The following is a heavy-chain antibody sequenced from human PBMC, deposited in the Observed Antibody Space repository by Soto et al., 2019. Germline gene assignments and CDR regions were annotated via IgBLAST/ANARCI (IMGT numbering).Heavy chain of an antibody. V-gene: IGHV3-30*18. CDR3: AKDLGLKYCISTSCSTKRIAAAGVYYYYGMDV. Sequence: PGGSLRLSCAASGFTFSSYGMHWVRQAPGKGLEWVAVISYDGSNKYYADSVKGRFTISRDNSKNTLYLQMNSLRAEDTAVYYCAKDLGLKYCISTSCSTKRIAAAGVYYYYGMDVWGQXTTVTVSS. J-gene: IGHJ6*02. CDR1: GFTFSSYG. CDR2: ISYDGSNK. D-gene: IGHD2-2*01.